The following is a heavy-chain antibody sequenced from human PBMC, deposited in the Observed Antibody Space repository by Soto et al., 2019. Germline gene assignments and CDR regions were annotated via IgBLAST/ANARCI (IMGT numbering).Heavy chain of an antibody. Sequence: QVQLQESGPGLVKPSGTLSLTCAVSGGSISSSNWWRWVRQPPGKGLEWIGEIYPSGSTNYNPSLKSRVTISVDKSKNQFPLKLSAVTAADTAVYYCASRSSTSAGEFDYWGQGTLVTVSS. CDR2: IYPSGST. V-gene: IGHV4-4*02. D-gene: IGHD2-2*01. J-gene: IGHJ4*02. CDR3: ASRSSTSAGEFDY. CDR1: GGSISSSNW.